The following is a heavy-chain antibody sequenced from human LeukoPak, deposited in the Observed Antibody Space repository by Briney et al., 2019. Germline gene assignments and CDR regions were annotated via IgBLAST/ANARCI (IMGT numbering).Heavy chain of an antibody. D-gene: IGHD2-21*02. CDR1: GGSISGYY. V-gene: IGHV4-59*01. J-gene: IGHJ2*01. Sequence: SETLSLTCTVSGGSISGYYWSWIRQPPGKGLEWIGYIYYSGSTNYNPSLKSRVTISVDTSKNQFSLKLSSGTAADTAVYYCARLYRKVVTAEYFDLWGRGTLVTVSS. CDR3: ARLYRKVVTAEYFDL. CDR2: IYYSGST.